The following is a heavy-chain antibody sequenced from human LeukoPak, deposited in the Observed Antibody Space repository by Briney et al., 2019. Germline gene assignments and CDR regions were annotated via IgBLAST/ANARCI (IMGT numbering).Heavy chain of an antibody. CDR1: GYSFTSYW. CDR2: IYPGDSGT. D-gene: IGHD6-19*01. Sequence: GESLKISCKGSGYSFTSYWIGWVRQMPAKSLEWMVIIYPGDSGTRYSPSFQGQVTISADKSISTAYLQWSSLKASDTAMYYCARRKYSSGWYSDYWGQGTLVTVSS. J-gene: IGHJ4*02. CDR3: ARRKYSSGWYSDY. V-gene: IGHV5-51*01.